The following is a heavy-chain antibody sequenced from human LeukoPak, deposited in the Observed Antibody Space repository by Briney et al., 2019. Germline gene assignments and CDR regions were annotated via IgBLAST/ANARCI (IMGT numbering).Heavy chain of an antibody. CDR1: GGSISSSY. V-gene: IGHV4-59*08. D-gene: IGHD7-27*01. CDR2: IHYSGST. CDR3: ARHDPGWFDT. J-gene: IGHJ5*02. Sequence: TSETPSLTCTVSGGSISSSYWSWIRQPPGKGLEWIGYIHYSGSTNYNPSLKSRATISVDTSKAHFSLKLSSATAADTAVYYCARHDPGWFDTWGQGTLVTVSS.